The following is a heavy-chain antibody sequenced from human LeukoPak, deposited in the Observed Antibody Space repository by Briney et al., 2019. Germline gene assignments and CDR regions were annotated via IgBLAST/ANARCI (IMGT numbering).Heavy chain of an antibody. J-gene: IGHJ5*02. V-gene: IGHV3-21*01. D-gene: IGHD1-26*01. CDR2: ISSSSSYI. CDR1: GFTFTSYG. CDR3: ASSIVGAWGGFDP. Sequence: GGSLRLSCAASGFTFTSYGMTWVRQAQGKGLEWVSSISSSSSYIYYADSVKGRFTISRDNAKNSLYLQMNSLRAEDTAVYYCASSIVGAWGGFDPWGQGTLVTVSS.